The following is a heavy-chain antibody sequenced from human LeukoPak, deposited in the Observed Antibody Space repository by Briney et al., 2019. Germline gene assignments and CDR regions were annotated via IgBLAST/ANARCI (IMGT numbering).Heavy chain of an antibody. V-gene: IGHV3-20*04. CDR1: GFTFDDYG. CDR2: INWNGGST. D-gene: IGHD3-10*01. Sequence: GSLRLSCAASGFTFDDYGMSWVRQTPGKGLELVSCINWNGGSTGYADSVKGRFTISRDNAKNSLYPQMNSLRAEDTALYYCARERPYGSGSYPLYYFDYWGQGTLVTVSS. CDR3: ARERPYGSGSYPLYYFDY. J-gene: IGHJ4*02.